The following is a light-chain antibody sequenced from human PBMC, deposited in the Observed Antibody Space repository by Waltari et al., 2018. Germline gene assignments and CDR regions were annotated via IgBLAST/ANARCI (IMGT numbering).Light chain of an antibody. J-gene: IGKJ1*01. V-gene: IGKV4-1*01. Sequence: IVLTQSPDSLAVSLGDRATINCDSSQSLTANNKDYLAWYQQRPGQPPKLLMSWAFMRQSGVQDLFIGSGSGTHFTLTISSRQAEDVAVYFWQQYYSKTFGQGTKVEIK. CDR2: WAF. CDR3: QQYYSKT. CDR1: QSLTANNKDY.